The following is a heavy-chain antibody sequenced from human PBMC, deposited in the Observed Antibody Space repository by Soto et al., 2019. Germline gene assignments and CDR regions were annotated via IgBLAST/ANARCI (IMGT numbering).Heavy chain of an antibody. V-gene: IGHV4-59*01. J-gene: IGHJ6*02. CDR3: AHRLGPGYYYDSSGFRKPGGMDV. Sequence: SETLSLTCTFSGCSISSYYWSWIRQPPGKGLEWIGYIYYSGSTNYNPSLKSRVTITKDTSKNQVVLTMTNMDPVDTATYYCAHRLGPGYYYDSSGFRKPGGMDVWGQGTTVTVSS. D-gene: IGHD3-22*01. CDR2: IYYSGST. CDR1: GCSISSYY.